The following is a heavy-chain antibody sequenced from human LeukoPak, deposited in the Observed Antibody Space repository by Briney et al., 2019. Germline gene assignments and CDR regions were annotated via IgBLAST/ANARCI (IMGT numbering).Heavy chain of an antibody. CDR2: VTGRGGST. J-gene: IGHJ4*02. CDR1: GFTFSNYA. Sequence: PGASLRLSCVASGFTFSNYAMSWVRQAPGKRLEWVSAVTGRGGSTYYADSVKGRFTISRDNSRNTLFLQMNSVRAEDTAIYYCAKWGDFDILTGYYVSDFWGQGTLVTVSS. D-gene: IGHD3-9*01. V-gene: IGHV3-23*01. CDR3: AKWGDFDILTGYYVSDF.